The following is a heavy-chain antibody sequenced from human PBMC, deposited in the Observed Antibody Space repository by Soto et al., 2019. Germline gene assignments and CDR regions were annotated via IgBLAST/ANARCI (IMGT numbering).Heavy chain of an antibody. CDR1: GFTFSNYW. J-gene: IGHJ4*02. CDR3: ASGNLGRGVIAFH. V-gene: IGHV3-7*01. D-gene: IGHD3-10*01. Sequence: EVQLVESGGGLVQPGGSLRLSCAASGFTFSNYWMSWVRQTPGTGLEWVANIKQDGSEKYYVDSVKGRFTVSRDNAKSSLFLQMNSLIAEDTALYYCASGNLGRGVIAFHWGQGTLVTVSS. CDR2: IKQDGSEK.